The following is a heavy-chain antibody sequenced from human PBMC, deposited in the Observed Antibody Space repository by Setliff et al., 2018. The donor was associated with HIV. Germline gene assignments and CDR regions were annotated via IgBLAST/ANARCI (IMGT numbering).Heavy chain of an antibody. CDR1: GFTSRSYE. CDR3: AKDRRYYYGSGSYAAET. D-gene: IGHD3-10*01. J-gene: IGHJ5*02. Sequence: GGSLRLSCAPSGFTSRSYEMNWVRQAPGKGLEWVSAISGSGIGSYYPDSVKGRFTISRDNSKNTLFLQMNSLRAEDTAVYYCAKDRRYYYGSGSYAAETWGQGTLVTVSS. CDR2: ISGSGIGS. V-gene: IGHV3-23*01.